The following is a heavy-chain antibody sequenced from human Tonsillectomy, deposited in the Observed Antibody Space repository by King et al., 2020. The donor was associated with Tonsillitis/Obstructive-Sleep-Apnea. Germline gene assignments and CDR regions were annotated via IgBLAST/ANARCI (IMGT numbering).Heavy chain of an antibody. CDR2: IYYSGST. Sequence: QLQESGPGLVKPSETLSLTCTVSGGSISSSSYYWGWIRQPPGKGLEWIWSIYYSGSTYYNPSLKSRVTISVDTSKNQFSLKLSSVIAADTAVYYCARHRLYFVVVPAAIGPNFDYWGQGTRVTVSS. V-gene: IGHV4-39*01. D-gene: IGHD2-2*01. CDR3: ARHRLYFVVVPAAIGPNFDY. CDR1: GGSISSSSYY. J-gene: IGHJ4*02.